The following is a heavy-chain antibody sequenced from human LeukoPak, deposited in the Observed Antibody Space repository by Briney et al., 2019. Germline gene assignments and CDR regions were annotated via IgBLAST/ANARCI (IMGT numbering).Heavy chain of an antibody. CDR3: TADVSDSSGYCHDY. V-gene: IGHV3-15*01. D-gene: IGHD3-22*01. J-gene: IGHJ4*02. CDR2: IKREVDGGTE. CDR1: GFTFSSYS. Sequence: PGGSLRLSCAASGFTFSSYSMNWVRQAPGQGLEWVGRIKREVDGGTENYAPHVKGRFTISRDDSKNTLYLQMNSLQTEDTGVYYCTADVSDSSGYCHDYWGQGTQVTVSS.